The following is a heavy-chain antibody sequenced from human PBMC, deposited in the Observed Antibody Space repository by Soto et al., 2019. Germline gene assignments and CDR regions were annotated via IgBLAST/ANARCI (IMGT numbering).Heavy chain of an antibody. CDR1: GYTFSNFG. Sequence: QVQLVQSGAEVMTPGASVKVSCKASGYTFSNFGLSWVRQAPGQGLEWMGWISGYNGNTNSAEKFQGRVNMTTDTSTSKAYMEVRSLTSDDPAVYYCARDKGYGFGWSSSSGMDVWGQGTTVPVSS. V-gene: IGHV1-18*01. J-gene: IGHJ6*02. CDR2: ISGYNGNT. CDR3: ARDKGYGFGWSSSSGMDV. D-gene: IGHD5-18*01.